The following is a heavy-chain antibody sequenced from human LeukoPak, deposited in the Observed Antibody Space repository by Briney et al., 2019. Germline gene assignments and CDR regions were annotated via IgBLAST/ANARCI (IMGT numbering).Heavy chain of an antibody. J-gene: IGHJ6*02. CDR3: ARQITPSWYSSGWYPGAYYYCGMDV. Sequence: SETLSLTCTVSGGSISSYYWSWIRQPPGKGLEWIGYIYYSGSTNYNPSLKSRVTISVDTSKNQFSLKLSSVTAADTAVYYCARQITPSWYSSGWYPGAYYYCGMDVWGQGTTVTVSS. D-gene: IGHD6-19*01. CDR1: GGSISSYY. V-gene: IGHV4-59*08. CDR2: IYYSGST.